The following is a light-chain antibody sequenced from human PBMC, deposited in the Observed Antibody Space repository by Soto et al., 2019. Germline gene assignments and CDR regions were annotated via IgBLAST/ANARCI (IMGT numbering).Light chain of an antibody. CDR3: QQYYTTPWT. J-gene: IGKJ1*01. V-gene: IGKV4-1*01. CDR1: QSVLSSSNNNNF. Sequence: DIVMTQSPDSLAVSLGERATINCKSSQSVLSSSNNNNFLVWYQQKPGQPPKLLIYWASTRESGVPDRFSGSGSGTDFTLTISSLQAEYVAVYYCQQYYTTPWTFGQGTKVEIK. CDR2: WAS.